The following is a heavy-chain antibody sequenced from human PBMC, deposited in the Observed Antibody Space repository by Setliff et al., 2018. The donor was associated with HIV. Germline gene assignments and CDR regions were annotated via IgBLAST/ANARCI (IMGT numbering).Heavy chain of an antibody. D-gene: IGHD4-17*01. V-gene: IGHV1-3*03. CDR3: ARDQGLWDYGGKFLLREYFDH. CDR2: INAGNGNT. CDR1: GYTFTSYA. J-gene: IGHJ1*01. Sequence: GASVKVSCKASGYTFTSYAMHWVSQAPGQRREWMAWINAGNGNTKYSQEFQGRVTSTRDASASTAYMELSSLRSEDMAVYYCARDQGLWDYGGKFLLREYFDHWGQGTLVTVSS.